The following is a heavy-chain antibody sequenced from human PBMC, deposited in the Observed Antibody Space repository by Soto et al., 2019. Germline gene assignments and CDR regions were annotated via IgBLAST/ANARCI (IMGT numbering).Heavy chain of an antibody. CDR1: WDSVSNNGAA. Sequence: SQTLSLTFAISWDSVSNNGAAWNCIRQSPSRGLEWLGRTYYRSRWYNDYAVFMKSRIIINPDTSKNQLSLHLNSVTPEDTAVYYCARDHPAFHSAFDFWGQGSLVTVSS. D-gene: IGHD4-4*01. J-gene: IGHJ4*02. CDR2: TYYRSRWYN. CDR3: ARDHPAFHSAFDF. V-gene: IGHV6-1*01.